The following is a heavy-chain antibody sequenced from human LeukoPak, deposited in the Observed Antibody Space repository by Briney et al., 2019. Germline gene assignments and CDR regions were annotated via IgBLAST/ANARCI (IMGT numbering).Heavy chain of an antibody. D-gene: IGHD4-17*01. CDR2: IKKDGSEK. CDR3: ARDGPVTPSFYYFFGMDG. CDR1: GFTFSSYW. Sequence: PGGSLRLSCAASGFTFSSYWMSWVRQAPGKGLEWVANIKKDGSEKYYVDSVKGRFTISRDNAKNSLYLQMNSLRAEDTAVYYCARDGPVTPSFYYFFGMDGCGEGTTVTVSS. J-gene: IGHJ6*01. V-gene: IGHV3-7*01.